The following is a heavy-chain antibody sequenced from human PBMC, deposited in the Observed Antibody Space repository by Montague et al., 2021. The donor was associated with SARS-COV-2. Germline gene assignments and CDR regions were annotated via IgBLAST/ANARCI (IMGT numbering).Heavy chain of an antibody. V-gene: IGHV3-74*01. CDR3: AVLYSGHDYYGMDV. D-gene: IGHD5-12*01. CDR1: GFTFSSYW. Sequence: SLRLSCAASGFTFSSYWMHWVRQAPGKGLVWVSRIDSDGSSTSYADSVKGRFTISRDNAKNTLYLQMNSLRVEDTAVYYCAVLYSGHDYYGMDVWGQGTTVTVSS. CDR2: IDSDGSST. J-gene: IGHJ6*02.